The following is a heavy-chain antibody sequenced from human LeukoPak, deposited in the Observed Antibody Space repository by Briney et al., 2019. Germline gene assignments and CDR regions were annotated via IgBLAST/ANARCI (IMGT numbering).Heavy chain of an antibody. CDR3: ARDQDSSGYQRGVFSY. CDR2: INPSGGST. Sequence: GASVKVSCKASGYTFTSYYMHWVRQAPGHGLEWMGIINPSGGSTSYAQKFQGRVTMTRDTSTSTVYMELSSLRSEDTAVYYCARDQDSSGYQRGVFSYWGQGTLVTVSS. V-gene: IGHV1-46*01. CDR1: GYTFTSYY. J-gene: IGHJ4*02. D-gene: IGHD3-22*01.